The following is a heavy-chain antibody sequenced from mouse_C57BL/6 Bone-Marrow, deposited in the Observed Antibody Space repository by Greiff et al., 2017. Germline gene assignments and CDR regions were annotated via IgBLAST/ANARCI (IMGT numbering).Heavy chain of an antibody. V-gene: IGHV1-9*01. Sequence: VKLQESGAELMKPGASVKLSCKATGYTFTGYWIEWVKQRPGHGLEWIGEILPGSGSTNYNEKFKGKATFTADTSSNTAYMQLSSLTNEDSAIYYCARSPIYYYGSSPYWDFDVWGTGTTVTVSS. CDR3: ARSPIYYYGSSPYWDFDV. D-gene: IGHD1-1*01. CDR2: ILPGSGST. CDR1: GYTFTGYW. J-gene: IGHJ1*03.